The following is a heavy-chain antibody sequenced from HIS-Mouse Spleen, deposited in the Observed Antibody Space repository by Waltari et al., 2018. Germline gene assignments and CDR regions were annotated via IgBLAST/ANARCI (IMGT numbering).Heavy chain of an antibody. CDR3: ARMGPASGSYGDY. CDR1: GGSFSGYY. J-gene: IGHJ4*02. Sequence: QVQLQQWGAGLLKPSETLSLTCAVYGGSFSGYYWSWIRQPPGKGLEWIGEINHSGSTNYNPSLKSRFTISVDTSKNQFSLKLSSVTAADTAVYYCARMGPASGSYGDYWGQGTLVTVSS. D-gene: IGHD1-26*01. CDR2: INHSGST. V-gene: IGHV4-34*01.